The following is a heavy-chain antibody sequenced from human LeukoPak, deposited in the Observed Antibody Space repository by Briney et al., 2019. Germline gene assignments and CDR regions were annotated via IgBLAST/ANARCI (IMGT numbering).Heavy chain of an antibody. CDR2: ISDSGESP. V-gene: IGHV3-23*01. Sequence: GGSLRLSCAASGFTFSSYAMSWVRQAPGKGLEWLSLISDSGESPSDADSGKGRFTISRDNSKSTVFLQMNSLRTEDTAVYYCAKSDCSSASCYTIDYWGQGILVTVSS. CDR1: GFTFSSYA. CDR3: AKSDCSSASCYTIDY. D-gene: IGHD2-2*02. J-gene: IGHJ4*02.